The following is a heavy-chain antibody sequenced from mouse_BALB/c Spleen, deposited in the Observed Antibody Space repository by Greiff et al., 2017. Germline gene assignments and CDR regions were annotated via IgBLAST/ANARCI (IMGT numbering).Heavy chain of an antibody. Sequence: EVKVEESGGGLVQPGGSLRLSCATSGFTFTDYYMSWVRQPPGKALEWLGFIRNKANGYTTEYSASVKGRFTISRDNSQSILYLQMNTLRAEDSATYYCARDSVYDGYSWYFDVWGAGTTVTVSS. CDR3: ARDSVYDGYSWYFDV. CDR1: GFTFTDYY. J-gene: IGHJ1*01. V-gene: IGHV7-3*02. D-gene: IGHD2-3*01. CDR2: IRNKANGYTT.